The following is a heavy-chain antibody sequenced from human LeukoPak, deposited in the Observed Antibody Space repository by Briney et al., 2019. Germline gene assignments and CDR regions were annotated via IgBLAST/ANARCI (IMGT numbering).Heavy chain of an antibody. CDR3: ARLLPLDYYYYMDV. V-gene: IGHV4-34*01. CDR1: GGSFSGYY. J-gene: IGHJ6*03. Sequence: SETLSLTCAVYGGSFSGYYWSWIRQPPGKGLEWIGEINHSGSTNYNPSLKSRVTISVDTSKNQFSLKLSSVTAADTAVYYCARLLPLDYYYYMDVWGKGTTVTVSS. CDR2: INHSGST.